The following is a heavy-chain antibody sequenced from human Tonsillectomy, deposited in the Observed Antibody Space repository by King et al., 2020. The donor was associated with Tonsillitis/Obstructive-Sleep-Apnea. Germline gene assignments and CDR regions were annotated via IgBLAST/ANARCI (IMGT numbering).Heavy chain of an antibody. V-gene: IGHV3-23*04. Sequence: VQLVESGGGLAQPGGSLRLSCAASGFTFSFYAMSWVRQAPGKGLEWVSVISGSGASTHYADSVKGRFTISRDNSKNTLYLQMNSLRAEDTAVYYCAKVTANDFYYYGMGVWGQGTTVTVSS. CDR1: GFTFSFYA. CDR3: AKVTANDFYYYGMGV. CDR2: ISGSGAST. J-gene: IGHJ6*02.